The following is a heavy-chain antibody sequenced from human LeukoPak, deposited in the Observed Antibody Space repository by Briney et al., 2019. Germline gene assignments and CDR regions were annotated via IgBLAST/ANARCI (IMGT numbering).Heavy chain of an antibody. Sequence: KPSQTLSLTCTVSRGSITGYYWSWIRHPPGKGLEWIGYIYHRGTTNYNPSLKSRVIISVDTSKNHFSRKMYAVTAADPAIYYCATHTSNANYSPWRVFDNWGQGTLVTVSS. CDR1: RGSITGYY. J-gene: IGHJ4*02. V-gene: IGHV4-59*08. CDR2: IYHRGTT. D-gene: IGHD1-7*01. CDR3: ATHTSNANYSPWRVFDN.